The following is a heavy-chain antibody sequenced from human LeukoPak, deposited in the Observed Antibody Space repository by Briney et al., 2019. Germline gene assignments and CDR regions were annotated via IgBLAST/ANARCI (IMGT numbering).Heavy chain of an antibody. CDR3: AKDSYSSGYPDAFDI. V-gene: IGHV3-23*01. D-gene: IGHD6-19*01. CDR2: ISGSGGST. Sequence: GGSLRHSCAASGFTFSSYAMSWVRQAPGKGLEWVSAISGSGGSTYYADSVKGRFTISRDNSKNTLYLQMNSLRAEDTAVYYCAKDSYSSGYPDAFDIWGQGTMVTVSS. J-gene: IGHJ3*02. CDR1: GFTFSSYA.